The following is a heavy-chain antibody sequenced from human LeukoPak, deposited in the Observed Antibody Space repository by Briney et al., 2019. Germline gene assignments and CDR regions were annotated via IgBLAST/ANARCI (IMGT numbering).Heavy chain of an antibody. Sequence: PGGSLRLSCGAFGFTFSNSWMSWVRQGPGKGLEWVANIKRDGSETYYVDSVKGRFTISRDNAKNSLYLQMDSLRAEDTAVYYCARTSTAVAGGDYWGQGTLVTVSS. CDR1: GFTFSNSW. J-gene: IGHJ4*02. CDR3: ARTSTAVAGGDY. D-gene: IGHD6-19*01. CDR2: IKRDGSET. V-gene: IGHV3-7*01.